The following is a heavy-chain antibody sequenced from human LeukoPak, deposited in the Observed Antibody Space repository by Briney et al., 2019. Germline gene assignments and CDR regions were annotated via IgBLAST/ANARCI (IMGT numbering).Heavy chain of an antibody. CDR3: AKLFGGWYSSGWYGDY. Sequence: GGSLRLSCAASVFTFSSYGMHWVRQAPGKGLEWVAVIWYDGSNKYYADSVKGRFTISRDNSKNTLYLQMNSLRAEDTAVYYCAKLFGGWYSSGWYGDYWGQGTLVTVSS. V-gene: IGHV3-33*06. CDR1: VFTFSSYG. CDR2: IWYDGSNK. J-gene: IGHJ4*02. D-gene: IGHD6-19*01.